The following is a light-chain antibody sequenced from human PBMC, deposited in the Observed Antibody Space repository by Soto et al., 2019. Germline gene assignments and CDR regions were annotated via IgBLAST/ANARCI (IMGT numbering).Light chain of an antibody. J-gene: IGKJ5*01. V-gene: IGKV1-39*01. CDR2: AAS. Sequence: IIKKTSLASQSISTYLNWYQQKPGKAPKXLIYAASNLQSGVPPRFSGSGSGTELAITISSLQSEDVATYFCEERYRTPRSVGQGTRLEIK. CDR3: EERYRTPRS. CDR1: QSISTY.